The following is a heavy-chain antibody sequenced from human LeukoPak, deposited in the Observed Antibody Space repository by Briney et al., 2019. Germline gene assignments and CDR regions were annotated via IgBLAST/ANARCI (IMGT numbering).Heavy chain of an antibody. D-gene: IGHD5-12*01. J-gene: IGHJ4*02. V-gene: IGHV3-48*03. CDR3: ARGGLYGYDVFDY. Sequence: GGSLRLSCAASGFTFSSYEMNWVRQAPGKGLEWVSYISGSGRTMSYADSVKGRFTISRDNDKNSLYLQMNSLRVEDTAVYHCARGGLYGYDVFDYWGQGTLVTVSS. CDR1: GFTFSSYE. CDR2: ISGSGRTM.